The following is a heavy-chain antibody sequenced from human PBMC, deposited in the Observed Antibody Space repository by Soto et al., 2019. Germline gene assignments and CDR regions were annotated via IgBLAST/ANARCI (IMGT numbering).Heavy chain of an antibody. CDR2: ISGTGGST. V-gene: IGHV3-23*01. J-gene: IGHJ4*02. CDR1: GFTFSSYA. Sequence: GGSLRLSCAASGFTFSSYAMTWVRQAPGKGLEWVSAISGTGGSTYFADSVKGRFTISRDNSKNTLYLQMNSLRAEDTAIYYCARYYGDYPLDYWGQGTLVTVSS. CDR3: ARYYGDYPLDY. D-gene: IGHD4-17*01.